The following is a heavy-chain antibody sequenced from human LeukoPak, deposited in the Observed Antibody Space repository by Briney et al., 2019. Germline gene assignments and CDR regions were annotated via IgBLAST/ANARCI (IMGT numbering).Heavy chain of an antibody. CDR2: INPSGGST. CDR3: ARAGGDGYNYGVPLDY. D-gene: IGHD5-24*01. V-gene: IGHV1-46*01. Sequence: ASVKVSCKASGYTFTSYYMHWVRQAPGQGLEWMGIINPSGGSTSYAQKFQGRVTMTRDMSTSTVYMELSSLRSEDTAVYYCARAGGDGYNYGVPLDYWGQGTLVTVSS. CDR1: GYTFTSYY. J-gene: IGHJ4*02.